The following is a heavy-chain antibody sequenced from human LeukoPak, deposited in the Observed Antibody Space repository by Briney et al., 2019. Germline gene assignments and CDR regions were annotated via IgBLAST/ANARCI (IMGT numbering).Heavy chain of an antibody. V-gene: IGHV3-30*04. CDR2: VAFDGKNK. CDR1: GFTFSSYA. CDR3: ARQGCSAGSCYLDY. Sequence: GGSLRLSCVVSGFTFSSYAMHWVRQAPGKGLDWVAVVAFDGKNKYYADSVKGRFTISRDNSGNMLSLQMNSLRVEDTALYYCARQGCSAGSCYLDYWGQGILVTVSS. D-gene: IGHD2-15*01. J-gene: IGHJ4*02.